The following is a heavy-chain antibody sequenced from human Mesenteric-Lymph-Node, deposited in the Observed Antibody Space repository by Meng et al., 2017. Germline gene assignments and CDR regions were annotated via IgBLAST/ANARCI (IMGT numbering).Heavy chain of an antibody. CDR2: INSGNGKT. V-gene: IGHV1-3*01. CDR1: GYTFTNYA. CDR3: ARGLWEQSRYYFDS. D-gene: IGHD1-26*01. J-gene: IGHJ4*02. Sequence: QVQLVQSGAEVKKPGASVKVSCKASGYTFTNYAIQWVRQAPGQRLEWMGWINSGNGKTKYSEKFQGRVTITGDTSATTAYMELSSLRSEDMAVYYCARGLWEQSRYYFDSWGQGTLVTVSS.